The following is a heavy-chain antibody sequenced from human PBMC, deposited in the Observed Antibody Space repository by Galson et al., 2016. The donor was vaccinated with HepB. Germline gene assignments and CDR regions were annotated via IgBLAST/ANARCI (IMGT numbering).Heavy chain of an antibody. CDR2: ISAYKGDT. V-gene: IGHV1-18*01. D-gene: IGHD1-7*01. Sequence: SVKVSCKASGYTFSRYGISWVRQAPGQGLEWMGWISAYKGDTNYAQSLQGRVTVTTDTSTSTAYMELRSLRSDDTAVYHCARVGNYVPMFFEYFGQETLVTVSS. CDR1: GYTFSRYG. CDR3: ARVGNYVPMFFEY. J-gene: IGHJ4*02.